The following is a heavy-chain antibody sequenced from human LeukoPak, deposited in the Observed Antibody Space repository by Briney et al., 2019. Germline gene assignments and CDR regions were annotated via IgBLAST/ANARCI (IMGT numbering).Heavy chain of an antibody. CDR1: GGTFSSYA. Sequence: ASVKVSCKASGGTFSSYAISWVRQAPGQGLEWMGGIIPIFGTANYAQKFQGRVTITTDESTSTAYMELSSLRSEDTAVYYCAREGGYSYGYDALDYMDVWGKGTTVTVSS. D-gene: IGHD5-18*01. CDR2: IIPIFGTA. V-gene: IGHV1-69*05. CDR3: AREGGYSYGYDALDYMDV. J-gene: IGHJ6*03.